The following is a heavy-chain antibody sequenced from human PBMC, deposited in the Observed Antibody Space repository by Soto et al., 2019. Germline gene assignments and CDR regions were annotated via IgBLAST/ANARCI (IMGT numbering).Heavy chain of an antibody. Sequence: PGGSLRLSCAASGFTFSSYGMHWVRQAPGKGLEWVAVIWYDGSNKYYADSVKGRFTISRDNSKNTLYLQMNSLRAEDTAVYYCARDSFFGVVMGFDYWGQGTLVTVSS. CDR3: ARDSFFGVVMGFDY. CDR2: IWYDGSNK. J-gene: IGHJ4*02. D-gene: IGHD3-3*01. V-gene: IGHV3-33*01. CDR1: GFTFSSYG.